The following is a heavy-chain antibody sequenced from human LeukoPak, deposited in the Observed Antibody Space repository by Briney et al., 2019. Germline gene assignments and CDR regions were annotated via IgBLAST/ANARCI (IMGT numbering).Heavy chain of an antibody. V-gene: IGHV1-2*02. J-gene: IGHJ5*02. D-gene: IGHD2-2*01. CDR2: INPNSGGT. CDR3: ARDPSPAANPYNWFDP. Sequence: ASVKVSCKASGYTFTGYYMHWVRQAPGQGLEWMGWINPNSGGTNYAQKFQGRVTMTRDASITTAYMELSRLRSDDTAVYYCARDPSPAANPYNWFDPWGQGTLVTVSS. CDR1: GYTFTGYY.